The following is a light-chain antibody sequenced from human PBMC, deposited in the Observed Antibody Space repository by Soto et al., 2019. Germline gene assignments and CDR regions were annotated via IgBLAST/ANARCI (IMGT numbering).Light chain of an antibody. Sequence: QSVLTQPPSVSAATGKRVIISCSGSDSNVGNNYVSWYQQFPGAPPKLLIYDTSKRPSWISDRFSASKSGTSATLIISSLQTGDEAHYYCGTWDTALSAGKFGGGTKLTVL. CDR1: DSNVGNNY. J-gene: IGLJ3*02. CDR3: GTWDTALSAGK. V-gene: IGLV1-51*01. CDR2: DTS.